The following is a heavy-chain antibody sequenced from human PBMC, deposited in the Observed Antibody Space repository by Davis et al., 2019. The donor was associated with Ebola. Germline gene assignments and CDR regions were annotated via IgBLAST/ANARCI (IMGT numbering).Heavy chain of an antibody. Sequence: SVKVSCKASGGTFSSYAISWVRQAPGQGLEWMGGIIPIFGTANYAQKFQGRVTITADESTSTAYMELSSLRSEDTAVYYCAREQRYCSSTSCYHYYYYYGMDVWGQGTTVTVSS. CDR2: IIPIFGTA. V-gene: IGHV1-69*13. CDR1: GGTFSSYA. CDR3: AREQRYCSSTSCYHYYYYYGMDV. D-gene: IGHD2-2*01. J-gene: IGHJ6*02.